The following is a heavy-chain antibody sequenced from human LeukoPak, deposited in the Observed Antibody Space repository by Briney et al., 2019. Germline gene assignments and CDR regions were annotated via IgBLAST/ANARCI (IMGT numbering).Heavy chain of an antibody. CDR2: ISGSGGST. Sequence: GSLRLSCAASGFTFSSYAMSWVRQAPGKGLEWVSAISGSGGSTYYADSVKGRFTISRDNSKNTLYLQMNSLRVEDTAVYYCARIEAGMDAFDIWGQGTMVTVSS. V-gene: IGHV3-23*01. J-gene: IGHJ3*02. CDR1: GFTFSSYA. CDR3: ARIEAGMDAFDI.